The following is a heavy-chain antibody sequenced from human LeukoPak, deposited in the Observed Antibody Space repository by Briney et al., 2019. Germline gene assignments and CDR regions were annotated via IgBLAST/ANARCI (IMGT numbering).Heavy chain of an antibody. CDR3: AKFGEMAAITGYFDY. Sequence: GGSLRLSCAASGFTFDDYSMHWVRQLPGKGLDWVSLITWDGDNTYYAHSVHGQFTIYRNNSTTSQYLVMNCLRTEDTALYYCAKFGEMAAITGYFDYWGQGTLVTVSS. D-gene: IGHD5-24*01. V-gene: IGHV3-43*01. J-gene: IGHJ4*02. CDR2: ITWDGDNT. CDR1: GFTFDDYS.